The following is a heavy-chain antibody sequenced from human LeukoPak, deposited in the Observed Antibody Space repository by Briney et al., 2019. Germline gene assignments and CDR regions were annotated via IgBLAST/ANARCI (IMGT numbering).Heavy chain of an antibody. Sequence: PSETLSLTCTVSGGSISSGDYYWSWIRQPPGKGLEWIGYIYYSGSTYYNPSLKSRVTISVDTSKNQFSLKLSSVTAADTAVYYCAREGHNWNYVRPYWGQGALVTVSS. CDR1: GGSISSGDYY. D-gene: IGHD1-7*01. V-gene: IGHV4-30-4*08. CDR2: IYYSGST. J-gene: IGHJ4*02. CDR3: AREGHNWNYVRPY.